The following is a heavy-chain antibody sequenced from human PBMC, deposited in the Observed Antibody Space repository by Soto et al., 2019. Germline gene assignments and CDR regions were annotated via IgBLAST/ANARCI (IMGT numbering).Heavy chain of an antibody. CDR2: IYYSGST. D-gene: IGHD3-3*01. J-gene: IGHJ5*02. Sequence: QVQLQESGPGLVKPSQTLFLTCTVSGGSISSGGYYWSWIRQHPGKGLEWIGYIYYSGSTYYNPSLKSRVTISVDTSKNQFSLKLSSVTAADTAVYYCARGVTIFGVVIWLPHNWFDPWGQGTLVTVSS. CDR3: ARGVTIFGVVIWLPHNWFDP. CDR1: GGSISSGGYY. V-gene: IGHV4-31*03.